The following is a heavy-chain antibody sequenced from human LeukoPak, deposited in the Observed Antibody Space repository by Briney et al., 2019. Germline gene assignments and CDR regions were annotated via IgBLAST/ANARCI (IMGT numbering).Heavy chain of an antibody. CDR1: GGSISGGDCY. D-gene: IGHD6-19*01. CDR3: ARQGSENYFDS. V-gene: IGHV4-61*02. CDR2: MPKSGNT. J-gene: IGHJ4*02. Sequence: SETLSLTCTVFGGSISGGDCYWSWIRHPAGMGLERIGRMPKSGNTNCNPSLKSRLTMSIETSKNQFSLKLNSVAAADTAVYYCARQGSENYFDSWGLGTLVTVSS.